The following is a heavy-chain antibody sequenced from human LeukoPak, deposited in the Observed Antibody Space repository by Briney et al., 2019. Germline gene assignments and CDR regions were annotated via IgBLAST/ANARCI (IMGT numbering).Heavy chain of an antibody. CDR3: AKDRSRYSSHLFGYFDY. CDR2: ISGSGGST. D-gene: IGHD6-13*01. V-gene: IGHV3-23*01. J-gene: IGHJ4*02. CDR1: GFTFSSYA. Sequence: PGGSLRLSCAASGFTFSSYAMSWVRQAPGKGLEWVSAISGSGGSTYYADSVKGRFTISRDNSKNTLYLQMNSLRAEDTAVYYCAKDRSRYSSHLFGYFDYWGQGNLVTVSS.